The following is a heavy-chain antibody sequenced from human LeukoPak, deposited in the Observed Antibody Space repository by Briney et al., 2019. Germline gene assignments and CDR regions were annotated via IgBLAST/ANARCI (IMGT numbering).Heavy chain of an antibody. CDR3: ARKGGAELNCGGDCYPS. D-gene: IGHD2-21*02. CDR1: GYTLTELS. CDR2: FHPEDGET. V-gene: IGHV1-24*01. Sequence: SVKVSCKVSGYTLTELSMHWVGQAPGKGLEWMGGFHPEDGETIYAQKFQGRVTMTEDTSTDTAYMELSSLRSEDTAVYYCARKGGAELNCGGDCYPSWGQGTLVTVSS. J-gene: IGHJ5*02.